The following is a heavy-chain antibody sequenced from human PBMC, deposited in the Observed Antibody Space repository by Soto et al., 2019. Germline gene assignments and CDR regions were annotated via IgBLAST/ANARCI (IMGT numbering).Heavy chain of an antibody. J-gene: IGHJ6*03. V-gene: IGHV1-46*03. CDR3: ARGGYAKHPHYYYYYMDV. CDR1: GYTFTSYY. CDR2: INPSGGST. Sequence: ASVKVSCKASGYTFTSYYMHWVRPAPGQGLEWMGIINPSGGSTSYAQKFQGRVTMTRDTSTSTVYMELSSLRSEDTAVYYCARGGYAKHPHYYYYYMDVWGKGTTVTVSS. D-gene: IGHD2-8*01.